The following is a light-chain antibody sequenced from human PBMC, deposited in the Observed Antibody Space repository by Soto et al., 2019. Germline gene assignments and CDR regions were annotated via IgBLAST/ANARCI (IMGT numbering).Light chain of an antibody. Sequence: DIVMTQSPLSLPVTPGEPASISCRSSQSLLHSNGYNYLDWYLQKPGQSPQLLIYLGSSRASGVPDRFSGSGSGTDFTLKISRVEAEDVGVYYCMQALQTRTFGQGTKVDSK. CDR1: QSLLHSNGYNY. CDR2: LGS. V-gene: IGKV2-28*01. CDR3: MQALQTRT. J-gene: IGKJ1*01.